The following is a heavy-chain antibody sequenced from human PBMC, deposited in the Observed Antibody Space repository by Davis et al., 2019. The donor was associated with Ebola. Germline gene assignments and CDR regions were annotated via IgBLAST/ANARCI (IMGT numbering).Heavy chain of an antibody. CDR3: ARGGEGLLGY. CDR1: GFTFSSYA. J-gene: IGHJ4*02. CDR2: ISGSGGST. V-gene: IGHV3-23*01. Sequence: GGSLRLSCAASGFTFSSYAMSWVRQAPGKGLEWVSAISGSGGSTYYADSVKGRFTISRDNAKNSLYLQMNSLRAEDTAVYYCARGGEGLLGYWGQGTLVTVSS. D-gene: IGHD1-26*01.